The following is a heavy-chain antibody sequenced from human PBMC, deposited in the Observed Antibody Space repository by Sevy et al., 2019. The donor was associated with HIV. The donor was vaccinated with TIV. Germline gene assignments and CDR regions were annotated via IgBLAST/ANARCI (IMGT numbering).Heavy chain of an antibody. CDR2: ISYDGSNK. Sequence: GRSLRLSCAASGFTFSSYAMHWVRQAPGKGLEWVAVISYDGSNKYYADSVKGRFTISRDNSKNTLYLQMNSLRAEDTAVYYCARTFAAAGTVPTFYYYYGMDVWGQGTTVTVSS. J-gene: IGHJ6*02. CDR1: GFTFSSYA. D-gene: IGHD6-13*01. V-gene: IGHV3-30*04. CDR3: ARTFAAAGTVPTFYYYYGMDV.